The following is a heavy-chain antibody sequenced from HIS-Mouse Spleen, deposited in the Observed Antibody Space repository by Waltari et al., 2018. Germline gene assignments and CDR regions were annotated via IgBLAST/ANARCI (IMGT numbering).Heavy chain of an antibody. V-gene: IGHV4-39*07. J-gene: IGHJ2*01. D-gene: IGHD6-13*01. CDR1: GGSISSSSYY. CDR2: IYYSGST. CDR3: AREIPYSSSWYDWYFDL. Sequence: QLQLQESGPGLVKPSETLSLTCTVSGGSISSSSYYWGWIRPPPGKGLEWIGSIYYSGSTYYNPSLKSRVTISVDTSKNQFSLKLSSVTAADTVVYYCAREIPYSSSWYDWYFDLWGRGTLVTVSS.